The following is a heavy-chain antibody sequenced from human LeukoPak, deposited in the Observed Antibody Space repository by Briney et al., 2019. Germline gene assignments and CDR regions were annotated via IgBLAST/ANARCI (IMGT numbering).Heavy chain of an antibody. CDR3: ARGGGVYYDSSFRLDY. V-gene: IGHV1-46*01. Sequence: ASVKVSCKASGYTFTSYYIHWVRQAPGQGLEWMGIINPSGGSTTYAQKFQGRVTMTRDMSTSTVYMELSSLRSEDTAVYYCARGGGVYYDSSFRLDYWGQGTLVTASS. CDR1: GYTFTSYY. CDR2: INPSGGST. J-gene: IGHJ4*02. D-gene: IGHD3-22*01.